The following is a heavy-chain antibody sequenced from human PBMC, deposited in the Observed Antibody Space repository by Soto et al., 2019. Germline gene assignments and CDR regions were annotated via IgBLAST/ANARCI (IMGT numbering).Heavy chain of an antibody. D-gene: IGHD6-19*01. CDR3: ARDAAVPGESDRFDY. Sequence: SETLSLTCAVSGDSVTSNVWWSWVRQPPGKGLEWIGEAYHNGLTDYNPSLKSRVSMSVDTSKNKFSLKLTSLTAADTAIYYCARDAAVPGESDRFDYWGQGTLVTSPQ. CDR2: AYHNGLT. V-gene: IGHV4-4*02. J-gene: IGHJ4*02. CDR1: GDSVTSNVW.